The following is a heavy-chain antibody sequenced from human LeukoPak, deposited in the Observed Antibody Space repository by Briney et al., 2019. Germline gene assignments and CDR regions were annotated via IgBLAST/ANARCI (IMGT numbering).Heavy chain of an antibody. CDR1: GGSISNSNYY. J-gene: IGHJ4*02. D-gene: IGHD3-3*01. CDR3: ARLAQDFWSAHDY. Sequence: SETLSLTCTVSGGSISNSNYYWGWIRQPPGKGLEWIGSIYYSGSTYYNPSLKSRVTISVDTSKNQFSLKLNSVTAADTAVYYCARLAQDFWSAHDYWGQGSLVTVSS. CDR2: IYYSGST. V-gene: IGHV4-39*01.